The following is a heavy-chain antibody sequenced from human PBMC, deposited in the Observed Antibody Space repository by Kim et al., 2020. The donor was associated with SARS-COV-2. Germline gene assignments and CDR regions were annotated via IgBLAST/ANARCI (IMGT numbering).Heavy chain of an antibody. CDR1: GFTFSSYS. D-gene: IGHD3-16*01. CDR3: ARGLLAYYDYVWEALHYYYYGMDV. Sequence: GGSLRLSCAASGFTFSSYSMNWVRQAPGKGLEWVSSISSSSSYIYYADSVKGRFTISRDNAKNSLYLQMNSLRAEDTAVYYCARGLLAYYDYVWEALHYYYYGMDVWGQGTTVTVSS. J-gene: IGHJ6*02. CDR2: ISSSSSYI. V-gene: IGHV3-21*01.